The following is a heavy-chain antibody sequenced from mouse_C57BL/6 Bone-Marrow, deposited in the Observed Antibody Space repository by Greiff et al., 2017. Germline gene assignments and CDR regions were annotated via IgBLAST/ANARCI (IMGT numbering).Heavy chain of an antibody. V-gene: IGHV5-6*01. CDR1: GFTFSSYG. CDR3: ARRLGHAY. J-gene: IGHJ2*01. CDR2: ISSGGSYT. Sequence: EVQLLESGGDLVKPGGSLKLSCAASGFTFSSYGMSWVRQTPDQRLEWVATISSGGSYTYYPDSVKGRFTISRDNAKNTLYLQMSSLKSEDTAMYYCARRLGHAYWGQGTTLTVSS. D-gene: IGHD3-3*01.